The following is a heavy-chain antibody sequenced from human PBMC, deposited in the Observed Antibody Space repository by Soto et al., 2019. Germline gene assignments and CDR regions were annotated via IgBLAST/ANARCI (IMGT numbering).Heavy chain of an antibody. D-gene: IGHD3-22*01. V-gene: IGHV1-69*19. J-gene: IGHJ4*02. CDR3: ARGWGYDSNDYYYAY. CDR1: GGTFSRHA. Sequence: QVQLVQSGAEVRKPGSSVKVSCKASGGTFSRHAISWVRQAPGQGLEWMGGIIPIFGTANHAQQFQGRVMRIADESTSTVDMELSSLRSEDTAMYYCARGWGYDSNDYYYAYWGQGTLVIVSS. CDR2: IIPIFGTA.